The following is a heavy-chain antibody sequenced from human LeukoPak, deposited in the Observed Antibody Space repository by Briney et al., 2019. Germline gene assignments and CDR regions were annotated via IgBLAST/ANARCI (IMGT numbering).Heavy chain of an antibody. CDR2: IYTSVST. D-gene: IGHD6-13*01. V-gene: IGHV4-61*02. J-gene: IGHJ5*02. Sequence: PSETLSLTCTVSGGSISSGSYYWSWIRQPAGKGLEWIGRIYTSVSTNYNPSLKSRVTISVDTSKNQFSLKLSSVTAADTAVYYCARGGYSSSWYGNRLIPRNNWFDPWGQGTLVTVSS. CDR1: GGSISSGSYY. CDR3: ARGGYSSSWYGNRLIPRNNWFDP.